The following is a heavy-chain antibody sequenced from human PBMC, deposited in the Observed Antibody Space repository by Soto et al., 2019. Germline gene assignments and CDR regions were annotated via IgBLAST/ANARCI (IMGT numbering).Heavy chain of an antibody. D-gene: IGHD6-6*01. CDR2: ISGSGGST. J-gene: IGHJ6*02. Sequence: EVQLLESGGGLVQPGGSLRLSCAASGFTFSSYAMSWVRQAPGKGLEWVSAISGSGGSTYYADSVKGRFTISRDNSKNTQYLQMNSLRAEDTAVYYCAKDRGVYSSSDYYYYGMDVWGQGTTVTVSS. CDR1: GFTFSSYA. CDR3: AKDRGVYSSSDYYYYGMDV. V-gene: IGHV3-23*01.